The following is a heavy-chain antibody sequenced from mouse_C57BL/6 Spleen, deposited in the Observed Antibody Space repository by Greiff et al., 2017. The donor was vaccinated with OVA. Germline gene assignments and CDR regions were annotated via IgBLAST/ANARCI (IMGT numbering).Heavy chain of an antibody. CDR3: TYDDDGFNFDY. CDR1: GFNIIDDY. D-gene: IGHD2-4*01. V-gene: IGHV14-4*01. CDR2: IDPENGDT. Sequence: EVQLQQSGAELVRPGASVKLSCTASGFNIIDDYMHWVKQRPEQGLEWVGWIDPENGDTEYASKFQGKATITADTSSNTAYLQRSSLTSEDTAVYYCTYDDDGFNFDYWGQGTTLTVSS. J-gene: IGHJ2*01.